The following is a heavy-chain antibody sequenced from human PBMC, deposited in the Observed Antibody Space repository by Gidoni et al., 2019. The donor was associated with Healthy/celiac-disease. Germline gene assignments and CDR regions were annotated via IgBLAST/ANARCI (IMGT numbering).Heavy chain of an antibody. J-gene: IGHJ3*02. CDR2: IYYSGST. V-gene: IGHV4-59*08. Sequence: QVQLQESGPGLVKPSETLSLTCTVSGGSISSYYWRWIRQPPGKGLEWIGYIYYSGSTNYNPSLKSRVTISVDTSKNQFSLKLSSVTAADTAVYYCANLLRDDAFDIWGQGTMFTVSS. D-gene: IGHD1-26*01. CDR3: ANLLRDDAFDI. CDR1: GGSISSYY.